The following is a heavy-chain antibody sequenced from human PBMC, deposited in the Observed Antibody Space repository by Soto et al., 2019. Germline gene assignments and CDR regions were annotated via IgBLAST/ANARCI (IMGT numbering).Heavy chain of an antibody. Sequence: TLSLTCTVSGGSIISGGYYWIWIRQHPGKGLEWIGYIYYSGSTYYNPSLKSRVTISVDTSKNQFSLKLSSVTAADTAVYYCARHPSDFWFDPWGQGTLVTVSS. J-gene: IGHJ5*02. V-gene: IGHV4-31*03. D-gene: IGHD2-21*02. CDR1: GGSIISGGYY. CDR3: ARHPSDFWFDP. CDR2: IYYSGST.